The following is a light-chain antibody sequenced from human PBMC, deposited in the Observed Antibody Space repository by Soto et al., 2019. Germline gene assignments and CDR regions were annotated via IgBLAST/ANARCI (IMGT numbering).Light chain of an antibody. CDR1: QGISSL. Sequence: DIQMTQSPSSVSASVGDRVTITCRASQGISSLLAWYQQKPGKAPNVLIHTASSLQSGVPSRFSGSGSGKYSPPTTSTLPPKFFETYFCQQANISPLPSGGGTKG. CDR3: QQANISPLP. J-gene: IGKJ4*01. CDR2: TAS. V-gene: IGKV1-12*01.